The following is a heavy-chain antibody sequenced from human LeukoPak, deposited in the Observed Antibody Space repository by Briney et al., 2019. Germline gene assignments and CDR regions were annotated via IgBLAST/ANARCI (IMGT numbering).Heavy chain of an antibody. CDR3: ARDETRFFASLDC. J-gene: IGHJ4*02. CDR2: INPNSCGT. Sequence: GSAVKVSCKASGYTFTRYHIHWLRQAPAQGLEGMGWINPNSCGTKYAQKFRGRVTMTSDTSISTVHMEPSSLRSDDTAVYYCARDETRFFASLDCWGLGTQVTVSS. CDR1: GYTFTRYH. V-gene: IGHV1-2*02. D-gene: IGHD2/OR15-2a*01.